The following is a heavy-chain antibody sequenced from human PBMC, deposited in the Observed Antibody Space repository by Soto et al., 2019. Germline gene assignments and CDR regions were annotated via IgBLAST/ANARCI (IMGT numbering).Heavy chain of an antibody. V-gene: IGHV3-11*01. CDR2: ISSSGSTI. CDR1: GFTFSDYY. D-gene: IGHD4-17*01. Sequence: LNISCAASGFTFSDYYMSWIRQAPGKGLEWVSYISSSGSTICYADSVKGRFTISRDNAKNSLYLQMNSLRAEDTAVYYCARVSDGHSLYTDYWGQGTLVTVSS. J-gene: IGHJ4*02. CDR3: ARVSDGHSLYTDY.